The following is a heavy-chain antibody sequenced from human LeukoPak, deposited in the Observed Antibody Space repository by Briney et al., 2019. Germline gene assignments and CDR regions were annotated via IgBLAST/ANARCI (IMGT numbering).Heavy chain of an antibody. J-gene: IGHJ6*02. D-gene: IGHD3-16*01. CDR3: ATYTHWVAGDV. CDR1: GFTFSSYW. CDR2: INQDGYEK. V-gene: IGHV3-7*01. Sequence: GGALRLSCAASGFTFSSYWVSWLRQAPGKGLEWLANINQDGYEKYYVDSVKGRFAISRDNARNSLYLQMSSLRAEDTAVYYCATYTHWVAGDVWGQGTTVTVSS.